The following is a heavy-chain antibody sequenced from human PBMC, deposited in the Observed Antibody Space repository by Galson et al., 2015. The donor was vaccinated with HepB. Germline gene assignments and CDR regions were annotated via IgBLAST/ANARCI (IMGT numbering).Heavy chain of an antibody. CDR1: GGSISSGEYY. J-gene: IGHJ3*02. Sequence: LSLTCTVSGGSISSGEYYWSWIRQPPGKGLEWIGYIYYSGSTYYNPSLKSRVTISVDTSKNQFSLKLSSVTAADTAVYYCASASPAPTYYYDSSGSGAFDIWGQGTMVTVSS. CDR2: IYYSGST. D-gene: IGHD3-22*01. V-gene: IGHV4-30-4*01. CDR3: ASASPAPTYYYDSSGSGAFDI.